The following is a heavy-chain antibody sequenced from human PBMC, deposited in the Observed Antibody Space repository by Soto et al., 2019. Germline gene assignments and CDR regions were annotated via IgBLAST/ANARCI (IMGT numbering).Heavy chain of an antibody. CDR3: ARGCIAAAGRLYFDY. J-gene: IGHJ4*02. CDR1: GGSFSGYY. D-gene: IGHD6-13*01. CDR2: INHSGST. Sequence: QVQLQQWGAGLLKPSETLSLTCAVYGGSFSGYYWSWIRQPPGKGLEWIGEINHSGSTNYNPSLKSRVTIAVDTSKTQFSLKLSSVTAADTAVYYCARGCIAAAGRLYFDYWGQGTLITVSS. V-gene: IGHV4-34*01.